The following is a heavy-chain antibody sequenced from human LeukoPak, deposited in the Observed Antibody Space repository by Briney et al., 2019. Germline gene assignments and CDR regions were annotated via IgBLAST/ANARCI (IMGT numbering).Heavy chain of an antibody. CDR1: GFTFSSYS. D-gene: IGHD3-16*01. CDR3: AKGKNDLDY. Sequence: GGSLRLSCAASGFTFSSYSMNWVRQAPGKGLEWVSSITRSNYIYYADSVKGRFTISRDNAKNSLYLQMNSLRAEDTAIYYCAKGKNDLDYWGQGTLVTVSS. V-gene: IGHV3-21*04. J-gene: IGHJ4*02. CDR2: ITRSNYI.